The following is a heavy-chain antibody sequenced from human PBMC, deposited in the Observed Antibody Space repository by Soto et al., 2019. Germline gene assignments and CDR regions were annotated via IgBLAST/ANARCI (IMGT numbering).Heavy chain of an antibody. CDR1: GDFISNTTYY. V-gene: IGHV4-39*07. D-gene: IGHD6-19*01. CDR2: IYFSGSGTS. J-gene: IGHJ6*02. Sequence: SETLSLTCSVSGDFISNTTYYWAWVRQAPGKGLEWVGSIYFSGSGTSHYNPSLKSRVTISVDTSKNQFSLKLSSVTAADTAVYYCARDQGLPLLGYYYGMDVWGQGTTVTVSS. CDR3: ARDQGLPLLGYYYGMDV.